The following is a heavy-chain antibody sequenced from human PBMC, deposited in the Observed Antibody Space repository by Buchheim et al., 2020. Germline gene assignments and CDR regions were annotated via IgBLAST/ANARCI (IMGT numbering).Heavy chain of an antibody. Sequence: EVQLVESGGGLVQPGGSLRLSCAASGFTFSAYDMHWVPQATGKGLEWVSAIGIAGATYYSGSVKGRFTISRENSKNSLYLQMNNLRAGDSAVYYCTREGRGTHDYYGVHVWGQGTT. CDR3: TREGRGTHDYYGVHV. V-gene: IGHV3-13*04. CDR1: GFTFSAYD. D-gene: IGHD5-12*01. CDR2: IGIAGAT. J-gene: IGHJ6*02.